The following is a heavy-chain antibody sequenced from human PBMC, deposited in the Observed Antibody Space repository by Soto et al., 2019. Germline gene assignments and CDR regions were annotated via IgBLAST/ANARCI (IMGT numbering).Heavy chain of an antibody. J-gene: IGHJ5*02. V-gene: IGHV1-2*04. CDR2: INPNSGGT. D-gene: IGHD3-10*02. Sequence: ASGMFSSRASGYTFTSYYMHWGRQAPGQGLEGMGWINPNSGGTNYAQKFQGWVTMTRDTSISTAYMELSRLRSDDTAVYYCAIDATPPVRGPRKDNWFDPWGQGTLVTVSS. CDR1: GYTFTSYY. CDR3: AIDATPPVRGPRKDNWFDP.